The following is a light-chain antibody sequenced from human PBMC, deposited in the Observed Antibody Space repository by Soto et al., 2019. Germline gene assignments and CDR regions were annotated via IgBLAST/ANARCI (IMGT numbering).Light chain of an antibody. CDR1: QSVGNN. CDR2: GAS. J-gene: IGKJ1*01. Sequence: EIVLTQSPATLSLSPGARATLSCRASQSVGNNLAWYQQKPGQAPRLLIHGASTRATGVPVRFSGSGSGTEFTLTISSLQSEDFAVYYCQQCDDWPRTFGQGTKVDI. CDR3: QQCDDWPRT. V-gene: IGKV3-15*01.